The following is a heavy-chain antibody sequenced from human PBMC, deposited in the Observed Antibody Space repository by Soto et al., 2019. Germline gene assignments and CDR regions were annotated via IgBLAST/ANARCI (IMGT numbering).Heavy chain of an antibody. J-gene: IGHJ5*02. CDR2: IDWDDDK. V-gene: IGHV2-70*04. Sequence: VSGPTLVNPTQTLTLTCTFSGFSLSTSGMRVSWIRQPPGKALEWLARIDWDDDKFYSTSLKTRLTISKDTSKNQVVLTMTNMDLVDTATYYCAKTGTDGSWFDPWGQGTLVTVSS. CDR3: AKTGTDGSWFDP. D-gene: IGHD1-1*01. CDR1: GFSLSTSGMR.